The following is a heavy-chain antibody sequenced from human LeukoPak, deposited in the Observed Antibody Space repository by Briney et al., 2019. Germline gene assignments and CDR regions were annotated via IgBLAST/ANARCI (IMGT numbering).Heavy chain of an antibody. D-gene: IGHD3-3*01. CDR1: GFSFSSYA. CDR2: ISYDGSNK. J-gene: IGHJ6*04. V-gene: IGHV3-30-3*01. CDR3: ARLEYPDV. Sequence: PGGSLRLSCAASGFSFSSYAMHWVRQAPGKGLEWVAVISYDGSNKDYADSVKGRFTISRDNAKNSLWLQMNSLRAEDTAVYYCARLEYPDVWGKGTTVTVSS.